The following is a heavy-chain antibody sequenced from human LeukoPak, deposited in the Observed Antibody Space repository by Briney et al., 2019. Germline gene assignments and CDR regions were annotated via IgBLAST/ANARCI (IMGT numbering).Heavy chain of an antibody. J-gene: IGHJ4*02. Sequence: GGSLRLSCAASGFIFNSAWMSWVRQAPGKGLEWVGRIKSKTEGEATDYAAPVKGRFSLSRDDSKNTLYLQMNSLKTEDTAVYYCTTDWTSDGLRYRGQGTLATVSS. CDR3: TTDWTSDGLRY. V-gene: IGHV3-15*01. CDR2: IKSKTEGEAT. CDR1: GFIFNSAW. D-gene: IGHD3-10*01.